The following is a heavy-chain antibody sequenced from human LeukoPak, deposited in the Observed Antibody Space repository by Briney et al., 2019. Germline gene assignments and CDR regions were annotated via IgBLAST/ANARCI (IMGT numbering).Heavy chain of an antibody. Sequence: GGSLRLSCAASGFTFSTYGMHWVRQAPAKGLEWVAYIRFDGTTKYYTDSVKGRFTISRDTSHNTLYLEMNSLRPNDTAVYYCAKGQWLAHFDYWGQGTLVTVSS. CDR1: GFTFSTYG. V-gene: IGHV3-30*02. CDR2: IRFDGTTK. J-gene: IGHJ4*02. CDR3: AKGQWLAHFDY. D-gene: IGHD6-19*01.